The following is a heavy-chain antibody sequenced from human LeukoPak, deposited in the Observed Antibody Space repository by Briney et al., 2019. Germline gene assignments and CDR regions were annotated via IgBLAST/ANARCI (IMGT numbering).Heavy chain of an antibody. CDR1: GGSISSSSYY. CDR3: ARSIYDFWSGYYLDY. Sequence: SGTLSLTCTVSGGSISSSSYYWGWIRQPPGKGLEWIGSIYYSGSTYYNPSLKSRVTISVDTSKNQFSLKLSSVTAADTAVYYCARSIYDFWSGYYLDYWGQGTLVTVSS. D-gene: IGHD3-3*01. CDR2: IYYSGST. V-gene: IGHV4-39*07. J-gene: IGHJ4*02.